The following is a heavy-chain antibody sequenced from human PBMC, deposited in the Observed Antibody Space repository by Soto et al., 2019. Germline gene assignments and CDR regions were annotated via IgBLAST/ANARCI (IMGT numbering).Heavy chain of an antibody. CDR1: GFTFSSYG. V-gene: IGHV3-33*01. Sequence: GGSLRLSCAESGFTFSSYGMHWFSQAPGKGLEWVAVIWYDGSNKYYADSVKGRFTISRDNSKNTLYLQMNSLRAEDTAVYYCARGQVLTGYNHYYFDYWGQGTLVTVSS. CDR2: IWYDGSNK. D-gene: IGHD3-9*01. J-gene: IGHJ4*02. CDR3: ARGQVLTGYNHYYFDY.